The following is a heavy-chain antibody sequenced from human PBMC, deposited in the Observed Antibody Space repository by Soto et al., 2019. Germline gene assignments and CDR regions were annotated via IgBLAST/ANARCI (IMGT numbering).Heavy chain of an antibody. CDR3: ARDLFPRSWELLGP. D-gene: IGHD1-26*01. CDR2: ISYDGSNK. V-gene: IGHV3-30*03. J-gene: IGHJ5*02. CDR1: GFTFSSYG. Sequence: QVQLVESGGGVVQPGRSLRLSCAASGFTFSSYGMHWVRQAPGKGLEWVAVISYDGSNKYYADSVKGRFTISRDNSKNTLYLQMNSLRAEDTAVYYCARDLFPRSWELLGPWGQGTLVTVSS.